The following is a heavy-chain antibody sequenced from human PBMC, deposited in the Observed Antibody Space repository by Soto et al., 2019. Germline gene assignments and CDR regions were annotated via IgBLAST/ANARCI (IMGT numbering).Heavy chain of an antibody. CDR1: GYTFTSYG. V-gene: IGHV1-18*01. CDR2: ISAYNGNT. CDR3: ARDGISGFGVVITTGVNWFDP. D-gene: IGHD3-3*01. J-gene: IGHJ5*02. Sequence: GASVKVSCKASGYTFTSYGISWVRQAPGQGLEWVGWISAYNGNTNYAQKLQGRVTMTTDTSTSTTYMELRSLRSDDTAVYYCARDGISGFGVVITTGVNWFDPWGQGTLVTVSS.